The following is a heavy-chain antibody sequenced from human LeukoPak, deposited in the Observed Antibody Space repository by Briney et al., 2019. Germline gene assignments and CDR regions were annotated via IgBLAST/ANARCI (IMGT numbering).Heavy chain of an antibody. J-gene: IGHJ1*01. CDR2: IHNGGST. CDR1: GFTVSTNH. CDR3: ATSIVGFTYDEHFQH. Sequence: GSLRLSCVASGFTVSTNHMNWVRQAPGRGLEWVSVIHNGGSTYYADSVKGRFTISRDNSKNTLYLQLNSLRVEDTAVYYCATSIVGFTYDEHFQHWGQGTLVTVSS. V-gene: IGHV3-53*01. D-gene: IGHD1-26*01.